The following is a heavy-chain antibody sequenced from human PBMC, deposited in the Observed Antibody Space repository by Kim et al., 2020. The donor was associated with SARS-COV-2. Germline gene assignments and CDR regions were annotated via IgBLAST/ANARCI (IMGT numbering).Heavy chain of an antibody. CDR2: INHSGST. V-gene: IGHV4-34*01. CDR3: ARGGFDFWSGYYTRIDYYYGMDA. J-gene: IGHJ6*02. CDR1: GGSFSGYY. Sequence: SETLSLTCAVYGGSFSGYYWSWIRQPPGKGLEWIGEINHSGSTNYNPSLKSRVTISVDTSKNQFSLKLSSVTAADTAVYYCARGGFDFWSGYYTRIDYYYGMDAWGQGTTVTVSS. D-gene: IGHD3-3*01.